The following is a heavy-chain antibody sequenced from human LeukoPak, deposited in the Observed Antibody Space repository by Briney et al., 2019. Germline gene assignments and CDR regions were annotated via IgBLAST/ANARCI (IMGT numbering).Heavy chain of an antibody. J-gene: IGHJ6*02. CDR1: GGTFSSYA. CDR3: AGQDYGGNSPHYYYYGMDV. Sequence: SVKVSCKASGGTFSSYAISWVRQAPGQGLEWMGRIIPILGIANYAQKFQGRVTITADKSTSTAYMELSSLRSEDTAVYYCAGQDYGGNSPHYYYYGMDVWGQGTTVTVSS. V-gene: IGHV1-69*04. D-gene: IGHD4-23*01. CDR2: IIPILGIA.